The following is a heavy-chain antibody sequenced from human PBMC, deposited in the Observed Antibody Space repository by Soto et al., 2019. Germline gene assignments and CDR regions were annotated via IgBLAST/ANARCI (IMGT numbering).Heavy chain of an antibody. J-gene: IGHJ5*02. Sequence: ETLSLTCTVSGGAITAYYWSWIRQPVGEGLQWIGRVYSTGSTNYNPSLRSRVTMSVDTSQNQFFLRLSSVTAADTAVYYCARDEYYDSNNWFDHWGQGILVTVSS. CDR2: VYSTGST. CDR1: GGAITAYY. CDR3: ARDEYYDSNNWFDH. D-gene: IGHD3-22*01. V-gene: IGHV4-4*07.